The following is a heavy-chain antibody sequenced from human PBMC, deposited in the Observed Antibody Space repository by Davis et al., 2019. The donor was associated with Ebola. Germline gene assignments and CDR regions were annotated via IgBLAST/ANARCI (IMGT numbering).Heavy chain of an antibody. V-gene: IGHV4-59*01. CDR3: ARGSAGYSSGFDP. D-gene: IGHD6-19*01. CDR1: GGSFSGYY. J-gene: IGHJ5*02. Sequence: PSETLSLTCAVYGGSFSGYYWSWIRQPPGKGLEWIGYIYYSGSTNYNPSLKSRVTISVDTSKNQFSLKLSSVTAADTAVYYCARGSAGYSSGFDPWGQGTLVTVSS. CDR2: IYYSGST.